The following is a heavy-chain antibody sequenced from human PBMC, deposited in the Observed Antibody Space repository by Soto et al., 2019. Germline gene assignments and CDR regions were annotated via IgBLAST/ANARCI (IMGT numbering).Heavy chain of an antibody. Sequence: QVQLVQSGAEVKKPGSSVKVSCKASGGTFSSYAISWVRQAPGQGLEWMGGIIPIFGTANYAQKFQGRVTITADESTSTAYMELSSLRSEDTAVYYCARDPEYSSSSGVDSYYGMDVWGQGTTVTVSS. V-gene: IGHV1-69*12. CDR2: IIPIFGTA. CDR1: GGTFSSYA. J-gene: IGHJ6*02. D-gene: IGHD6-6*01. CDR3: ARDPEYSSSSGVDSYYGMDV.